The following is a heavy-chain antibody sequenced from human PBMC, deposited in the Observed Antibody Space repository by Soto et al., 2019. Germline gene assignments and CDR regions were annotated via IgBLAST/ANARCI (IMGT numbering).Heavy chain of an antibody. V-gene: IGHV1-58*01. J-gene: IGHJ3*02. CDR2: IVVGSGNT. CDR3: AADRGMGRAAGWDAFDI. CDR1: GFTFTSSA. Sequence: ASVKVSCKASGFTFTSSAVQWVRQARGQRLEWIGWIVVGSGNTNYAQKFQERVTITRDMSTSTAYMELSSLRSEDTAVYYCAADRGMGRAAGWDAFDIWGQGTMVTVSS. D-gene: IGHD6-13*01.